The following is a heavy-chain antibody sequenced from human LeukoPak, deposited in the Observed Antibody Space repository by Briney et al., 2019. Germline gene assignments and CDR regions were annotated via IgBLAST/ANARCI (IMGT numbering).Heavy chain of an antibody. D-gene: IGHD6-19*01. V-gene: IGHV1-18*01. Sequence: ASVKVSCKASGYTFTSYGISWVRQAPVQGLEWMGWISAYNGNTNYAQKLQGRVTMTTDTSTSTAYMELRSLRSDDTAVYYCARDRRSSGWYWFDPWGQGTLVTVSS. CDR1: GYTFTSYG. CDR3: ARDRRSSGWYWFDP. J-gene: IGHJ5*02. CDR2: ISAYNGNT.